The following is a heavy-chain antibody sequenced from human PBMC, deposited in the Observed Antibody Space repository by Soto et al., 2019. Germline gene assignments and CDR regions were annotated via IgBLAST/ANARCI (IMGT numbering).Heavy chain of an antibody. V-gene: IGHV3-7*03. CDR3: AREDKIGPSDGLDV. J-gene: IGHJ6*02. CDR1: GFTFSSYW. Sequence: EVQVVESGGGLVQPGGSLRLSCAASGFTFSSYWMSWVRQAPGKGLEWVANIKQDGSEKHYVDSVAGRFTISRDNAKNSLYLQMKSRRAEDTAVYYCAREDKIGPSDGLDVWGQGTTVTFSS. CDR2: IKQDGSEK. D-gene: IGHD2-15*01.